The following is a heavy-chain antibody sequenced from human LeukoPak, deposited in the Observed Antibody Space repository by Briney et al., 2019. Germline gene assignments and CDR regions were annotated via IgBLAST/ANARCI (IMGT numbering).Heavy chain of an antibody. J-gene: IGHJ6*02. D-gene: IGHD2-15*01. CDR3: ARDPLPYCSGGSCYPV. Sequence: GGSLRLSCAASGFTFSSYEMNWVRQAPGKGLEWVSYISSSGSTIYYADSVKGRFTISRDNAKNSLYLQMNSLRAEDTAVYYCARDPLPYCSGGSCYPVWGQETTVTVSS. CDR2: ISSSGSTI. CDR1: GFTFSSYE. V-gene: IGHV3-48*03.